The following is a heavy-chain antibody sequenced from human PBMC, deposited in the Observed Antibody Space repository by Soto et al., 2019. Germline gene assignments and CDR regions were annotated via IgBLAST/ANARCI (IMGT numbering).Heavy chain of an antibody. Sequence: KPSETPCLTCPVSGGSFSSGSYYWSWIRQPPGKGLEWIGYIYYSGSTSYNPSLKSRVTISVDTSKNQFSLKLSSVTAADTAVYYCARDAMQSSIAAAGFDYWGQGTLVTVSS. CDR2: IYYSGST. J-gene: IGHJ4*02. CDR1: GGSFSSGSYY. D-gene: IGHD6-13*01. CDR3: ARDAMQSSIAAAGFDY. V-gene: IGHV4-61*01.